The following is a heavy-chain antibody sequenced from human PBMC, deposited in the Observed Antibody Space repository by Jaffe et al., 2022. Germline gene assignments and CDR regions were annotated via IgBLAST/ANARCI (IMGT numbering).Heavy chain of an antibody. CDR2: IYSGGNT. V-gene: IGHV3-66*02. CDR3: ARDQALGPPKTLDY. Sequence: EVQLVESGGGLVQPGGSLRLSCAASGFTVSSSYMSWVRQAPGKGLEWVSLIYSGGNTYNADSVKGRFTISRDNSNNTLYLQMSSLRAEDTAVYYCARDQALGPPKTLDYWGQGTLVTVSS. J-gene: IGHJ4*02. CDR1: GFTVSSSY.